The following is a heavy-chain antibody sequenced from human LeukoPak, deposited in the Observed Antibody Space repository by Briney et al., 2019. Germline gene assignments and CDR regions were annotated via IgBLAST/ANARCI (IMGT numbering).Heavy chain of an antibody. J-gene: IGHJ3*02. CDR1: GFTFSNYW. Sequence: GGSLRLSCAASGFTFSNYWMSWVRQAPGKGLEWVANIKQDGSEKYYVDSVKGRFTVSRDNAKNSLYLQMNSLRAEDTAVFYCARGGMVRRVMGAFDIWGQGTLVTISS. V-gene: IGHV3-7*01. CDR2: IKQDGSEK. CDR3: ARGGMVRRVMGAFDI. D-gene: IGHD3-10*01.